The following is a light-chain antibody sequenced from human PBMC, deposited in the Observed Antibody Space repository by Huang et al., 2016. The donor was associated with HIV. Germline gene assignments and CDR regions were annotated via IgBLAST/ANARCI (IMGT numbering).Light chain of an antibody. J-gene: IGKJ2*01. Sequence: EIGLTQSPGTLSLSPGERATLSCRASQSLSSRYLAWYQQRTGHAPRLLIYDASTRAPGIPEMFSGSVSWTDFTLTISRLEPEDFVVYDCQQYGSSPPYTFGHGTKLEIK. CDR3: QQYGSSPPYT. CDR1: QSLSSRY. CDR2: DAS. V-gene: IGKV3-20*01.